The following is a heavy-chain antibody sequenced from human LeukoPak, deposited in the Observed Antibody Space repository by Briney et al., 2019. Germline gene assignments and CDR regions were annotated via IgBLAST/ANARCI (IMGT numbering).Heavy chain of an antibody. CDR3: ARRSGDA. CDR2: IFHRGGT. J-gene: IGHJ5*02. Sequence: SSETLSLTCTVSNDSISSGDYYWNWIRQPPGKGLEWIGYIFHRGGTSYNPSLKGRILFSVDTSQNQFSLKLNSVTAADTAVYYCARRSGDAWGQGTLVTVSS. CDR1: NDSISSGDYY. V-gene: IGHV4-30-4*01. D-gene: IGHD3-10*01.